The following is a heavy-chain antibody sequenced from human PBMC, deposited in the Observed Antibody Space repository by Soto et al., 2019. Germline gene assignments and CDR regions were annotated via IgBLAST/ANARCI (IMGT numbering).Heavy chain of an antibody. Sequence: ASVKVSCKASGYTFTGYDMHWVRQAPGQGLEWMGWINPNSGGTNYAQKFQGRVTMTRDTSISTAYMELSRLRSDDTAVYYCARERGYSYGYPPLFDYWGQGTLVTVSS. CDR1: GYTFTGYD. V-gene: IGHV1-2*02. CDR3: ARERGYSYGYPPLFDY. D-gene: IGHD5-18*01. CDR2: INPNSGGT. J-gene: IGHJ4*02.